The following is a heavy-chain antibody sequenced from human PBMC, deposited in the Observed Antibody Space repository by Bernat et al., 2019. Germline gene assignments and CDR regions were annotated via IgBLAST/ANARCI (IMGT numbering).Heavy chain of an antibody. D-gene: IGHD2-21*01. J-gene: IGHJ3*01. V-gene: IGHV3-23*04. Sequence: EVQVVESGGGLVQPGGSLRLSCAASGFIFSNYAMHWVRQAPGKGLEWVSAVSGTGGSTYYAESARGRFTISRDNSKNTIYLQTNSLRAEDTGVYYCALMASGEPLDVWGQGTTVTVSS. CDR2: VSGTGGST. CDR1: GFIFSNYA. CDR3: ALMASGEPLDV.